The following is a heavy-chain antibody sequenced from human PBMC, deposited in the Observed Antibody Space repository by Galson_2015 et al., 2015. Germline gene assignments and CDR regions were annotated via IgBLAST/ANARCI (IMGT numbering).Heavy chain of an antibody. CDR3: ARGQHYFDSSGYSYAYFDY. D-gene: IGHD3-22*01. V-gene: IGHV3-30*03. CDR1: GFTFSGYA. CDR2: VSYDGSNK. Sequence: SLRLSCAASGFTFSGYAMNWVRQAPGKGLEWVAIVSYDGSNKHYADSVKGRFTISRDNFKNTLYLQMNSLRAEDTAVYYCARGQHYFDSSGYSYAYFDYWGQGTLVTVSS. J-gene: IGHJ4*02.